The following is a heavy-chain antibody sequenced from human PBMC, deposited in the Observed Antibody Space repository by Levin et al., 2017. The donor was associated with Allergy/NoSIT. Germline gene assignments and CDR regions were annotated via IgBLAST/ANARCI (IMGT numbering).Heavy chain of an antibody. CDR2: IYPGDSDT. CDR3: ARQGAYSGGWYVEY. J-gene: IGHJ4*02. CDR1: GYSFDIYW. V-gene: IGHV5-51*01. D-gene: IGHD6-19*01. Sequence: GGSLRLSCQGSGYSFDIYWIGWVRQMPGKGLEWMGIIYPGDSDTTYSPSFQGQVTISADKSTSTAYLQWSSLTASDTAMYYCARQGAYSGGWYVEYWGQGTLVTVSS.